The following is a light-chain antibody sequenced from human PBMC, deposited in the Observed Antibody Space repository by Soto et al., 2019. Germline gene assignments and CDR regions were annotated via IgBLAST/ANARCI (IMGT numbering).Light chain of an antibody. CDR2: DAS. V-gene: IGKV1-5*01. J-gene: IGKJ1*01. CDR1: QTVNAW. Sequence: IKMTQSPSTLSASVGDRVTITCRASQTVNAWLAWYQHKPGKAPKPLIYDASILESGVPARFSGSGSGTEFILTISSLQPDDVGTYYCQQYNTHSGTFGQGTKVDNK. CDR3: QQYNTHSGT.